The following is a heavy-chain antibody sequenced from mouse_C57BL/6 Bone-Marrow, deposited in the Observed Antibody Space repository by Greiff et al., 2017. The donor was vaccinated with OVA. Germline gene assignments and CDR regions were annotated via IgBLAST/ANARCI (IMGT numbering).Heavy chain of an antibody. CDR1: GYSFTGYF. J-gene: IGHJ1*03. CDR2: INPYNGDT. V-gene: IGHV1-37*01. CDR3: ASSYYYGSSYGYIDV. Sequence: EVKLVESGPELVKPGASVKISCKASGYSFTGYFMNWVKQSHGKSLEWIGRINPYNGDTFYNQKFKGKATLTVDKSSSTAHMELLSLTSEDLAVYYCASSYYYGSSYGYIDVWGTGTTVTVSS. D-gene: IGHD1-1*01.